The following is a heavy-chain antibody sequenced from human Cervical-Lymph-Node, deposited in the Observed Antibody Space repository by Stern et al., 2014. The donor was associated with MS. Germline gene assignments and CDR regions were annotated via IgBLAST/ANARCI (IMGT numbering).Heavy chain of an antibody. D-gene: IGHD2-2*01. V-gene: IGHV1-24*01. J-gene: IGHJ4*02. CDR2: FDREDGET. CDR3: ATRYCTGTSCYDHSTF. CDR1: GYTLTELA. Sequence: QVQLVQSGAEVKKPGASMKVSCKVSGYTLTELAMHWVRQAPGRGLEWMGGFDREDGETIYAQKIQGRVTMTEDTSTDTAYMELSSLTSEDTAVYYCATRYCTGTSCYDHSTFWGQGTLVTVSS.